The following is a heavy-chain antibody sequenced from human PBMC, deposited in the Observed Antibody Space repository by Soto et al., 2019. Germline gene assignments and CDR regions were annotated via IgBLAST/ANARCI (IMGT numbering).Heavy chain of an antibody. Sequence: ASVKVSCKASGYTFIGYYIHWVRLVPGQGLEWMGWSNPDSGNTKYAQNFQGRVTMTRDTSISTAFMELSRLRSDDTAVYYCARGPSKGGIGVAGHAFDLWGQGTMVTVSS. CDR2: SNPDSGNT. CDR1: GYTFIGYY. CDR3: ARGPSKGGIGVAGHAFDL. D-gene: IGHD6-19*01. J-gene: IGHJ3*01. V-gene: IGHV1-2*02.